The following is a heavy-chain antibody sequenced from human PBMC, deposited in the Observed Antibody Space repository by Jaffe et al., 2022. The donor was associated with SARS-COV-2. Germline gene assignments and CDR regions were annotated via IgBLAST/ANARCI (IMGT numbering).Heavy chain of an antibody. Sequence: QMQLVQSGPEVKKPGTSVKVSCKASGFTFSSSAVQWVRQARGQRLEWIGWIVVGSGTTNYAQKFQERVTITRDMSTNTAYMELNSLRSEDTAVYYCAARTVPLFSFFYMDVWGKGTTVTVSS. CDR3: AARTVPLFSFFYMDV. J-gene: IGHJ6*03. CDR1: GFTFSSSA. D-gene: IGHD3-3*01. V-gene: IGHV1-58*01. CDR2: IVVGSGTT.